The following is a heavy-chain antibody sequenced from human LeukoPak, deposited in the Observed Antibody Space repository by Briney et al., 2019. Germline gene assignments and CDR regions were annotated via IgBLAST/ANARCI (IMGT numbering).Heavy chain of an antibody. CDR2: ISSSSSYI. Sequence: GGSLRLSCAASGFTFSSYSMSWVRQAPGKGLEWVSSISSSSSYIYYADSVKGRFTISRDNAKNSLYLQMNSLRAEDTAVYYCARGGYSSSWGVFDIWGQGTMVTVSS. D-gene: IGHD6-13*01. V-gene: IGHV3-21*01. J-gene: IGHJ3*02. CDR1: GFTFSSYS. CDR3: ARGGYSSSWGVFDI.